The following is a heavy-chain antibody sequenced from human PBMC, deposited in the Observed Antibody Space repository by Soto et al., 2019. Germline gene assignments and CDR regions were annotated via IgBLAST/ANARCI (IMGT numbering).Heavy chain of an antibody. Sequence: SGPTLVNPTQTLTLTCTFSGFSLRTSGVGVGWIRQPPGKALEWLALIYWNDDKRYSPSLKSRLTITKDTSKNQVVLTMTNMDPVDTATYYCARNQLNWNLGAFDIWGQGTMVTVSS. CDR1: GFSLRTSGVG. J-gene: IGHJ3*02. CDR3: ARNQLNWNLGAFDI. CDR2: IYWNDDK. V-gene: IGHV2-5*01. D-gene: IGHD1-7*01.